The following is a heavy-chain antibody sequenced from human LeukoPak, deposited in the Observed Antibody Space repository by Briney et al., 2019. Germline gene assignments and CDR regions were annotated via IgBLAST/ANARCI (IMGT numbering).Heavy chain of an antibody. CDR2: ISGGGDDT. D-gene: IGHD3-9*01. Sequence: QPGGSLRLSCEASGFRFSGYAVNWVRQAPGKGLEWVSAISGGGDDTYYSDSVKGRFTISRDNSKTTVFLQMNSLRAEDTAVYYCAVSVRFERVWHYFNNWGQGTQVTVSS. V-gene: IGHV3-23*01. J-gene: IGHJ4*02. CDR1: GFRFSGYA. CDR3: AVSVRFERVWHYFNN.